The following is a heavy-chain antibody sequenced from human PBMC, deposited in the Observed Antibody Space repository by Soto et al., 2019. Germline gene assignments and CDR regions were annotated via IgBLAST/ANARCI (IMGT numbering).Heavy chain of an antibody. CDR3: ATDIAAPGTRDDGFDI. CDR1: GYTFTRYD. Sequence: SSVKVSCKASGYTFTRYDINWVRQATGQGLEWMGIINPSGGSTSYAQKFQGRITMTRDTSTNTIHMDLNSLRSEDTAVYYCATDIAAPGTRDDGFDIWGQGTMVTVSS. J-gene: IGHJ3*02. V-gene: IGHV1-46*03. D-gene: IGHD6-13*01. CDR2: INPSGGST.